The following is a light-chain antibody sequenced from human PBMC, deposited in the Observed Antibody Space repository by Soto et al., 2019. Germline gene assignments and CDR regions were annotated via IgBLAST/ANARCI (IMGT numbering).Light chain of an antibody. CDR3: SSYAGSSNV. CDR2: DVS. Sequence: QSVLTQPPSASGSPGQSVTISRPGPSSDVGGYDFVAWHQQPPGKAPRVMIYDVSKRPSGLPDRFSGSKSGNTASLTVSGLQAEDEANYYCSSYAGSSNVFGTGTKVTVL. J-gene: IGLJ1*01. V-gene: IGLV2-8*01. CDR1: SSDVGGYDF.